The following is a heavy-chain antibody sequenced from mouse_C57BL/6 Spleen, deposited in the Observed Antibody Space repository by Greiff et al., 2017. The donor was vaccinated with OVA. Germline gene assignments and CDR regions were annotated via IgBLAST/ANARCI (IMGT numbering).Heavy chain of an antibody. D-gene: IGHD2-4*01. CDR2: IDPSDSYT. CDR3: ARIYDYDDV. CDR1: GYTFTSYW. J-gene: IGHJ1*03. V-gene: IGHV1-50*01. Sequence: VKLQQPGAELVKPGASVKLSCKASGYTFTSYWMQWVKQRPGQGLEWIGEIDPSDSYTNYNQKFKGKATLTVDTSSSTAYMQLSSLTSEDSAVYYCARIYDYDDVWGTGTTVTVSS.